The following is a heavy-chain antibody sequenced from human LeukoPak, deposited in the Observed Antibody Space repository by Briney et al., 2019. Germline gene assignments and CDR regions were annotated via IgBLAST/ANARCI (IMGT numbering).Heavy chain of an antibody. CDR3: ARDDGDYVRRFDY. CDR1: GFTFSSYS. D-gene: IGHD4-17*01. V-gene: IGHV3-21*01. CDR2: ISSSSSYI. Sequence: KPGGSLRLSCAASGFTFSSYSMNWVRQAPGKGLEWVSSISSSSSYIYYADSVKGRFTISRDNAKNSLYLQMSSLRAEDTAVYYCARDDGDYVRRFDYWGQGTLVTVSS. J-gene: IGHJ4*02.